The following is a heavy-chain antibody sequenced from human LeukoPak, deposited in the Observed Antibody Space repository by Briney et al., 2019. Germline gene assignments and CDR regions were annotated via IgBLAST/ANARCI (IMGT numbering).Heavy chain of an antibody. D-gene: IGHD3-22*01. CDR2: IIPIFGTA. J-gene: IGHJ4*02. CDR1: GGTFSSYA. CDR3: ARANYYDSSGYYYY. V-gene: IGHV1-69*06. Sequence: SVKVSCKASGGTFSSYAISWVRQAPGQGLEWMGGIIPIFGTANYAQKFQGRVTITADKSTSTAYMELSSLRSEDTAVYYCARANYYDSSGYYYYWGQGTLVTVSS.